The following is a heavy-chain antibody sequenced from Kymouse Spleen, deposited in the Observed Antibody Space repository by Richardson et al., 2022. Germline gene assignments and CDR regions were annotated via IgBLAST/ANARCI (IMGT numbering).Heavy chain of an antibody. CDR3: TTDSSSSWYYYYGMDV. V-gene: IGHV3-15*01. D-gene: IGHD6-6*01. CDR2: IKSKTDGGTT. J-gene: IGHJ6*02. CDR1: GFTFSNAW. Sequence: EVQLVESGGGLVKPGGSLRLSCAASGFTFSNAWMSWVRQAPGKGLEWVGRIKSKTDGGTTDYAAPVKGRFTISRDDSKNTLYLQMNSLKTEDTAVYYCTTDSSSSWYYYYGMDVWGQGTTVTVSS.